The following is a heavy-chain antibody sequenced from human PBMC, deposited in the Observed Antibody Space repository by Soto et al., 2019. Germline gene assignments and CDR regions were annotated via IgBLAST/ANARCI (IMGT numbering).Heavy chain of an antibody. CDR3: ARHAAGLWFGDGPAY. D-gene: IGHD3-10*01. V-gene: IGHV4-39*01. J-gene: IGHJ4*02. CDR2: IYYNGNT. CDR1: NGSISSSISY. Sequence: QPQLQESGPGLVKPSETLSLTCTVSNGSISSSISYWGWIRQPPGGGLAWIGSIYYNGNTHYNPSIKIRVTVAVDTSKNKVSLKLSAVTAADTAVYYCARHAAGLWFGDGPAYWGQGTLVTVSS.